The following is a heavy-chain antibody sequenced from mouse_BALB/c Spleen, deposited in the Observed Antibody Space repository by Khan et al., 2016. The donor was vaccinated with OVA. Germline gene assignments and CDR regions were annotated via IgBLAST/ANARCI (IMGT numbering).Heavy chain of an antibody. CDR1: GYTFTSYW. D-gene: IGHD1-1*01. Sequence: QVQLQQSGAELVRPGASVKLSCKTSGYTFTSYWIHWVKQRPGQGLEWIARIYPGTDNTYYNEKLRDKATLTADKSSSTAYIQLSSLKSEDSAVYFCAREEALYYFAYWGQGTTLTVSS. CDR2: IYPGTDNT. V-gene: IGHV1S132*01. CDR3: AREEALYYFAY. J-gene: IGHJ2*01.